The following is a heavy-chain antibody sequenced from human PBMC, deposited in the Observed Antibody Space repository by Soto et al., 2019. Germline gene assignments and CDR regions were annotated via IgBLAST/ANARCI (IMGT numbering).Heavy chain of an antibody. CDR3: ARSPASLYCSSTSCYTGNYYYYYGMDV. J-gene: IGHJ6*02. CDR2: IIPIFGTA. D-gene: IGHD2-2*02. CDR1: GGTFSSYA. Sequence: SVKVSCKASGGTFSSYAISWVRQAPGQGPEWMGGIIPIFGTANYAQKFQGRVTITADESTSTAYMELSSLRSEDTAVYYCARSPASLYCSSTSCYTGNYYYYYGMDVWGQGTTVTVSS. V-gene: IGHV1-69*13.